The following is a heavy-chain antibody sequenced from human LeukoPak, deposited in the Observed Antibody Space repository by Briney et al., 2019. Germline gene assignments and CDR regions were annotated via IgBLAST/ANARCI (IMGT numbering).Heavy chain of an antibody. J-gene: IGHJ4*02. D-gene: IGHD6-19*01. Sequence: GASVKVSCKASGYTFTGYYMHWVRQAPGQGLEWMGWISAYNGNTNYAQKLQGRVTMTTDTSTSTAYMELRSLRSDDTAVYYCARSDQWLPHSECDYWGQGTLVTVSS. CDR2: ISAYNGNT. CDR1: GYTFTGYY. V-gene: IGHV1-18*04. CDR3: ARSDQWLPHSECDY.